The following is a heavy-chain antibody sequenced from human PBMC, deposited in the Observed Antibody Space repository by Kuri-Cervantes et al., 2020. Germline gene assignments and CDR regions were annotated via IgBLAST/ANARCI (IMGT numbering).Heavy chain of an antibody. CDR3: ARVPYYDSSRGAPYYFDY. CDR2: IIPIFGTA. CDR1: GYTFTSYV. J-gene: IGHJ4*02. Sequence: SVKVSRKATGYTFTSYVISWLRQAPGQVLEWMGGIIPIFGTANYAQKFQGRVTITTDASTSTAYMELSSLRSDDTAVYYCARVPYYDSSRGAPYYFDYWGQGTLVTVSS. D-gene: IGHD3-22*01. V-gene: IGHV1-69*05.